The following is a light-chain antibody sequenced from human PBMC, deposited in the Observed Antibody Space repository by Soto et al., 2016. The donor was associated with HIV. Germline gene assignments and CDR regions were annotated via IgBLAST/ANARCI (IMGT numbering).Light chain of an antibody. CDR2: KAS. Sequence: DIQMTQFPPTLSASVGDRVTVTCRASQSISSWLAWYQQKPGKAPKLLIYKASTLEGGVPSRFRGSGSGTEFTFATSSLQPDDFATYFCQQYNSYPYTFGQGTTLEIK. V-gene: IGKV1-5*03. J-gene: IGKJ2*01. CDR1: QSISSW. CDR3: QQYNSYPYT.